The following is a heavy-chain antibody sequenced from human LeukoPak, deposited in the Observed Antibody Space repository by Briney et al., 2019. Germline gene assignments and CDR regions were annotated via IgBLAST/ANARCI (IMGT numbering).Heavy chain of an antibody. D-gene: IGHD3-22*01. CDR3: ARKYYYDSSGYYYWYFDL. CDR2: IYTSGST. CDR1: GGSISSYY. Sequence: SETLSLTCTVSGGSISSYYWSWIRQPAGKGLEWIGRIYTSGSTNYNPSLKSRVTMSVDTSKNQFSLKLSSVTAADTAVYYCARKYYYDSSGYYYWYFDLWGRGTLVTVSS. V-gene: IGHV4-4*07. J-gene: IGHJ2*01.